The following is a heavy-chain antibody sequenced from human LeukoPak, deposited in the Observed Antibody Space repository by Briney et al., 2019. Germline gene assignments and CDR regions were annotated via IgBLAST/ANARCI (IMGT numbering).Heavy chain of an antibody. Sequence: QSGGSLGLSCAASGFTFSDYAMSWVRQAPGKGLEWVSTISDSGSNTYYADSVKGRFTISRDNSKNTLYPQMNNLRAEDTAVYYCARGTNWAFDSWGQGTLVTVSS. CDR1: GFTFSDYA. J-gene: IGHJ4*02. CDR2: ISDSGSNT. V-gene: IGHV3-23*01. D-gene: IGHD7-27*01. CDR3: ARGTNWAFDS.